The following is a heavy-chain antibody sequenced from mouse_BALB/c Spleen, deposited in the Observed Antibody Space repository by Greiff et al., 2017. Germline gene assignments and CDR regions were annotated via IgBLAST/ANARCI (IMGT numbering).Heavy chain of an antibody. CDR1: GFTFSSYG. V-gene: IGHV5-6*01. J-gene: IGHJ1*01. CDR3: ARSRHYGSLWDFDV. CDR2: ISSGGSYT. D-gene: IGHD1-2*01. Sequence: EVKLMESGGDLVKPGGSLKLSCAASGFTFSSYGMSWVRQTPDKRLEWVATISSGGSYTYYPDSVKGRFTISRDNAKNTLYLQMSSLKSEDTAMYYCARSRHYGSLWDFDVWGAGTTVTVSS.